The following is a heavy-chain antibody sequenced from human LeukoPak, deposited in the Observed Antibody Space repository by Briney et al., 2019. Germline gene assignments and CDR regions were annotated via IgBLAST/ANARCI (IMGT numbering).Heavy chain of an antibody. V-gene: IGHV3-48*04. CDR3: ARGGYSGSYYGPPTADY. Sequence: GSLRLSCAASGFTFSSYSMNWVRQAPGKGLEWVSYISSSSTIYYADSVKGRFTISRDNAKNSLYLQMNSLRAEDTAVYYCARGGYSGSYYGPPTADYWGQGTLVTVSS. CDR2: ISSSSTI. J-gene: IGHJ4*02. D-gene: IGHD1-26*01. CDR1: GFTFSSYS.